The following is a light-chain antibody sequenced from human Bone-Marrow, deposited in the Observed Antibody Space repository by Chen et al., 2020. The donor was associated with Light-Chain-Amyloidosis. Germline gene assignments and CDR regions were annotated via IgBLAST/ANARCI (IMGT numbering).Light chain of an antibody. CDR1: SSDVGAYNY. J-gene: IGLJ2*01. Sequence: QSALTQPPSASGSPGQSVTISCTGTSSDVGAYNYVSWYQLLPGKAPKLMIYEVTKRPSGVPGRFSGCKCGTTASLTVSGLQAEDEADYYCCSYAGADNHVFVGGGTKLTVL. CDR3: CSYAGADNHVF. V-gene: IGLV2-8*01. CDR2: EVT.